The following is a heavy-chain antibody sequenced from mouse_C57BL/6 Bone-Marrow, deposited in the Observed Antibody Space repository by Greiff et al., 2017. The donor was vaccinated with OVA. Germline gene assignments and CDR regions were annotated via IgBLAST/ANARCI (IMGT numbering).Heavy chain of an antibody. V-gene: IGHV1-69*01. J-gene: IGHJ1*03. CDR3: AREGYYWYFEG. CDR1: GYTFTSYW. Sequence: VQLQQPGAELVMPGASVKLSCKASGYTFTSYWMHWVKQRPGQGLEWIGEIDPSDSYTNYNQKFKGKSTLTVDKSSSTAYMQLSSLTSEDSAVYYCAREGYYWYFEGWGTGTTVTVSS. CDR2: IDPSDSYT. D-gene: IGHD2-2*01.